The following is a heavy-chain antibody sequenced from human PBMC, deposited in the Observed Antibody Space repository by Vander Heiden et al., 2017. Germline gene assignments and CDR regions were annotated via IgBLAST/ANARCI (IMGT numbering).Heavy chain of an antibody. J-gene: IGHJ6*02. CDR3: ARDYYGMDV. V-gene: IGHV3-23*01. Sequence: EVQLLESGGGLVQPGGSLRLSCGASGFTFNRYAMSGVRQAQGKGPEWVSEMSNSGASTNYADSVKGRFTISRDNSKNTVYLQMNSLRADDTAVYSCARDYYGMDVWGQGTTVIVSS. CDR1: GFTFNRYA. CDR2: MSNSGAST.